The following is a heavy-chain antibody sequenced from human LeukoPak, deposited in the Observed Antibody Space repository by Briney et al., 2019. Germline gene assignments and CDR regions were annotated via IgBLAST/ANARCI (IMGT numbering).Heavy chain of an antibody. Sequence: TVKVSCKASGGTFSSYAISWVRQAPGQGLEWMGRIIPILGLANYAQKFQGRVTITADKSTSTAYMELSSLRSEDTAVYYCARVRIAAAGTISSYFDYWGQGTLVTVSS. CDR3: ARVRIAAAGTISSYFDY. CDR1: GGTFSSYA. J-gene: IGHJ4*02. D-gene: IGHD6-13*01. V-gene: IGHV1-69*04. CDR2: IIPILGLA.